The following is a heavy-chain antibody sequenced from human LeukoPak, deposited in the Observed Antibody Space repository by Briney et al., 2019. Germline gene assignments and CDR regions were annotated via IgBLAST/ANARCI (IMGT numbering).Heavy chain of an antibody. V-gene: IGHV4-4*02. D-gene: IGHD1-1*01. CDR3: AREGAWRDAFDI. J-gene: IGHJ3*02. CDR2: IYHSGST. Sequence: KSSETLSLTCAVSGGSIGSSNWWSWVRQPPGKGLEWIGEIYHSGSTNYNPSLKSRVTISVDKSKNQFSLKLSSVTAADTAVYYCAREGAWRDAFDIWGQGTMVTVSS. CDR1: GGSIGSSNW.